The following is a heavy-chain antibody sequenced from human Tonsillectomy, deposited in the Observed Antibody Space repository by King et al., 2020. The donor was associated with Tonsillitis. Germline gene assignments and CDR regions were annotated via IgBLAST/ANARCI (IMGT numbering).Heavy chain of an antibody. Sequence: QLLQSGGGVVQPGRSLRLSCAASGFTFSSYGMHWVRQAPGKGLEWVAVISYDGSKKYYADSVKGRFTISRDNSKNTLYLQMNSLRAEDTAVYYCANEDKYYDFWSGYYTNYWGQGTLVTVSS. CDR2: ISYDGSKK. CDR1: GFTFSSYG. CDR3: ANEDKYYDFWSGYYTNY. J-gene: IGHJ4*02. D-gene: IGHD3-3*01. V-gene: IGHV3-30*18.